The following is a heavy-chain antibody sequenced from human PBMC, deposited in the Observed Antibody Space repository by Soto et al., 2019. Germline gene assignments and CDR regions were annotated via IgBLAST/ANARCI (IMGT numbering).Heavy chain of an antibody. CDR1: GGSFSGYY. V-gene: IGHV4-34*01. CDR2: INHSGST. D-gene: IGHD2-2*01. J-gene: IGHJ4*02. CDR3: ARSSSRTKKTMLFDY. Sequence: PSETLSLTCAVYGGSFSGYYWSWIRQPPGKGLEWIGEINHSGSTNYNPSLKSRVTISVDTSKNQFSLKLSSVTAADTAVYYCARSSSRTKKTMLFDYWGQGTLVTVSS.